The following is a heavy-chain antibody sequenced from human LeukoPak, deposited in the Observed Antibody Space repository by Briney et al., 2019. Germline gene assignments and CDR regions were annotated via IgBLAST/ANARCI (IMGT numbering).Heavy chain of an antibody. V-gene: IGHV3-30*18. J-gene: IGHJ4*02. Sequence: GGSLRLSCAASGFAFSNNAMHWVRQAPGKGLEWVAVISYDGSVKNYGESVKGRFTISRDNSKSTLYLEMNTLGAEDTAVYYCAKGRTEKWIHDFDYWGQGILVTVSS. CDR3: AKGRTEKWIHDFDY. CDR2: ISYDGSVK. CDR1: GFAFSNNA. D-gene: IGHD5-12*01.